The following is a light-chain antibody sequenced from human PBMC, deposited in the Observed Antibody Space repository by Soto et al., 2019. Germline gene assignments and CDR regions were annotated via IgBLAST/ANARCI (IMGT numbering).Light chain of an antibody. CDR2: AAS. J-gene: IGKJ1*01. CDR3: QKYNGAPWT. Sequence: DTQMTQSPSSLSASVGDRVTITCRASQGISNYLAWYQQKPGKVPKLLMYAASTLRSGVPSRFSGSGSGTDFTLTISGLQPEDIATYYCQKYNGAPWTFGQGTTVEIK. V-gene: IGKV1-27*01. CDR1: QGISNY.